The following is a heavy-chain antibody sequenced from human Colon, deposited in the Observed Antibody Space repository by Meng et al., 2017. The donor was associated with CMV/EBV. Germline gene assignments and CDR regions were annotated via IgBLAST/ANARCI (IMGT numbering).Heavy chain of an antibody. CDR1: GYIFTPYA. V-gene: IGHV7-4-1*02. D-gene: IGHD1-1*01. Sequence: SCEASGYIFTPYALTWVRQAPGQGLEWMGWINPTTGNPTSAQGFSGRFVFSLDTSASTAYLHISSLHPEDTAVYYCARTRVWNDFDYWGQGTLVTVSS. CDR2: INPTTGNP. J-gene: IGHJ4*02. CDR3: ARTRVWNDFDY.